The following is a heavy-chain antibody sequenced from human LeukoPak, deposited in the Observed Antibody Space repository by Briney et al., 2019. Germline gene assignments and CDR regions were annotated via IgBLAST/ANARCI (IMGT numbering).Heavy chain of an antibody. V-gene: IGHV3-23*01. J-gene: IGHJ4*02. CDR2: ISGSGGST. CDR1: GFTFSNYA. Sequence: GGSLRLSCAASGFTFSNYAMGWVRQAPGKGLEWVSAISGSGGSTYYADSVKGRFTISRDNSKNTLYLQMNSLRAEDTAVYYCARDQLGAVLYFDYWGQGALVTVSS. D-gene: IGHD1-1*01. CDR3: ARDQLGAVLYFDY.